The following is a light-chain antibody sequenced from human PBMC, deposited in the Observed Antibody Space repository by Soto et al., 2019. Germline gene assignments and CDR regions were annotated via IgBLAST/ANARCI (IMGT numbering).Light chain of an antibody. CDR3: GTWDSSLSAVV. Sequence: QSVLTQPPSVSAAPGQKVTISCSGSSSNIGNNYVSWYQHLPGTAPKLLIYDNDKRFSGFPDRFSGSKSGTSATLGITGLQTGDEADYYCGTWDSSLSAVVFGGGTKLTVL. CDR2: DND. CDR1: SSNIGNNY. V-gene: IGLV1-51*01. J-gene: IGLJ2*01.